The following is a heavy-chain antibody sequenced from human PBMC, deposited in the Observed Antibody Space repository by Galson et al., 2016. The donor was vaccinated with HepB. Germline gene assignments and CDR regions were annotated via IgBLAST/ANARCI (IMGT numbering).Heavy chain of an antibody. V-gene: IGHV1-18*01. CDR3: ARDRYFGSGPRFDH. Sequence: SVKVSCKASGYIFDTSGISWVRQAPGQGLDWLGWISGHNGDTKYAQKFQGRVTMTTDSSTGTAYMHLRSLRTDETAVYYWARDRYFGSGPRFDHWGQGTVVSASS. CDR1: GYIFDTSG. J-gene: IGHJ4*02. D-gene: IGHD3-10*01. CDR2: ISGHNGDT.